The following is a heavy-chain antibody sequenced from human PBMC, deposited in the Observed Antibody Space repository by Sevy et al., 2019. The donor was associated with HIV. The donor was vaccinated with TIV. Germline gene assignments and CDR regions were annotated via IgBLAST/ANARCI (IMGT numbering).Heavy chain of an antibody. J-gene: IGHJ4*02. CDR3: AKEGGRPYDTSGSFDD. V-gene: IGHV3-23*01. D-gene: IGHD3-22*01. CDR2: ISGSGSST. Sequence: GGSLRLSCTTSGFTFRIYAMSWVRQAPGKGLEWVSAISGSGSSTYYADSVKGRFTISRDNSKNTLYLQMNSLRAEDTAVFYCAKEGGRPYDTSGSFDDWGQGTRVTVSS. CDR1: GFTFRIYA.